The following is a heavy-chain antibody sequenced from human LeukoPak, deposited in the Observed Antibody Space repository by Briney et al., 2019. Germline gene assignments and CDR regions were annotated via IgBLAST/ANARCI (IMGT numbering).Heavy chain of an antibody. J-gene: IGHJ3*02. V-gene: IGHV4-34*01. Sequence: SETLSLTCAVFGGSFSGYCWNWIRQPPGKGLEWIAEINHDRTTKYNPSLKSRVTISVDTSRNQFSLKLSSVTAADTAVYYCARDLGGDYFDDAFDIWGQGTMVTVSS. CDR2: INHDRTT. CDR1: GGSFSGYC. CDR3: ARDLGGDYFDDAFDI. D-gene: IGHD4-17*01.